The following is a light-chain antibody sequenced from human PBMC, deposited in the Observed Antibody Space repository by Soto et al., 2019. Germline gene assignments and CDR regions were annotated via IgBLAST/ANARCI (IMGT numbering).Light chain of an antibody. J-gene: IGKJ1*01. V-gene: IGKV3-15*01. CDR2: GAS. CDR1: QSVSSN. Sequence: EIVMTQSPATLSVSPGERVALSCRASQSVSSNLAWYQQKPGQAPRLLIYGASTRATGIPARFSGSGSGTEFSLTISSLQSEDFAVYYCQQYYNWPWTFGQGTKVDIK. CDR3: QQYYNWPWT.